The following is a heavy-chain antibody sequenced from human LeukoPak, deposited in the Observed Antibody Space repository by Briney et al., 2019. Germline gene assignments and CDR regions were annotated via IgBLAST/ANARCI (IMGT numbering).Heavy chain of an antibody. J-gene: IGHJ4*02. CDR1: GFSLNTNAVA. CDR2: IYGNDDK. V-gene: IGHV2-5*01. Sequence: SGPTLVNPTQTLTLTCTFSGFSLNTNAVAVGWVRQPPGQALEWLTFIYGNDDKRYSPSLESRLTITKDTSKNQVVLTMTDTDYVDTATYYCVHRTTVTSVDHWGQGTLVTVSS. CDR3: VHRTTVTSVDH. D-gene: IGHD4-17*01.